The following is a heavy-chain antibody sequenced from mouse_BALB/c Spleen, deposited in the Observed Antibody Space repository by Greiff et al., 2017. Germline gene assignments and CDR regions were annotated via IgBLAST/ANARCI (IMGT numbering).Heavy chain of an antibody. CDR2: ISNGGGST. CDR3: ARPLTGTSAWFAY. CDR1: GFTFSSYT. D-gene: IGHD4-1*01. Sequence: EVMLVESGGGLVQPGGSLKLSCAASGFTFSSYTMSWVRQTPEKRLEWVAYISNGGGSTYYPDTVKGRFTISRDNAKNTLYLQMSSLKSEDTAMYYCARPLTGTSAWFAYWGQGTLVTVSA. J-gene: IGHJ3*01. V-gene: IGHV5-12-2*01.